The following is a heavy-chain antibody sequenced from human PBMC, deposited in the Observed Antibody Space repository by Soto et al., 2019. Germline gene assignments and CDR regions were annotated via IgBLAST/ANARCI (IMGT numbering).Heavy chain of an antibody. D-gene: IGHD3-16*01. CDR1: GFTFSSYS. CDR2: ISSSSSTI. CDR3: AREIMITCGVLIAPAYAMDV. V-gene: IGHV3-48*02. Sequence: PGGSLRLSCAASGFTFSSYSMNWVRQAPGKGLEWVSYISSSSSTIYYADSVKGRFTISRDNAKNSLYLQMNSLRDEDTAVYYCAREIMITCGVLIAPAYAMDVWGQGTTVTVSS. J-gene: IGHJ6*02.